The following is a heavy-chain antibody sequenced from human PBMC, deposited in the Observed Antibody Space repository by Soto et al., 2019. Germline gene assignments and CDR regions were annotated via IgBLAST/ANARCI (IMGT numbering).Heavy chain of an antibody. D-gene: IGHD6-19*01. Sequence: PGGSLRLSCAASEFSFSDYWMAWVRQAPGKGLEWVSAISHGGGNTYYADSVKGRFTVSRDNPENMLYLQMNSLRAEDTAVYFCAKGSASTYYFDSWGQGTLVTVSS. CDR2: ISHGGGNT. CDR3: AKGSASTYYFDS. J-gene: IGHJ4*02. V-gene: IGHV3-23*01. CDR1: EFSFSDYW.